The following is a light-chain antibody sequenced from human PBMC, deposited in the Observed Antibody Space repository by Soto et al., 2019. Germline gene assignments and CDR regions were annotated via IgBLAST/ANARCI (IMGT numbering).Light chain of an antibody. CDR2: GAS. CDR1: QSVSDN. CDR3: QQYYNWTPLT. J-gene: IGKJ4*01. V-gene: IGKV3-15*01. Sequence: EIVMTQSPAALAVSPGETATLSCRASQSVSDNLAWYQQTPGQAPRLLIFGASTRAPGIPARFSGSGSGTDFTLTISSLQAEDFAVYYCQQYYNWTPLTFGGGTRVEIK.